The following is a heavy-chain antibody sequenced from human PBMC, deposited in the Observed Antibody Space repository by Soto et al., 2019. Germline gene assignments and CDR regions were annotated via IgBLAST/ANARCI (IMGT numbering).Heavy chain of an antibody. D-gene: IGHD4-17*01. CDR1: GLTLSTLA. V-gene: IGHV3-23*01. Sequence: GGSLRLSCAASGLTLSTLAMTWVRQAPGKGLMWVSDISGDDDTKWYADSVKGRFTISRDKAKNTLYLHMNSLRAEDTAVYYCARAARLALDYWGQGTLVTVSS. CDR3: ARAARLALDY. CDR2: ISGDDDTK. J-gene: IGHJ4*02.